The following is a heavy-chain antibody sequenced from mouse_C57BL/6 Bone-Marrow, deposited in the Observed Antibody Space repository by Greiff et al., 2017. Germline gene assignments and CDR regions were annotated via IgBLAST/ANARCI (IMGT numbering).Heavy chain of an antibody. V-gene: IGHV1-81*01. D-gene: IGHD1-1*01. CDR2: IYPRSGNT. CDR1: GYTFTSYG. Sequence: QVQLQQSGAELARPGASVKLSCKASGYTFTSYGISWVKQRTGQGLEWIGEIYPRSGNTYYNEKFKGKATLTADKSSSTAYMELRSLTSEDSAVYFCARGGYYYGSSPWFAYGGQGTLVTVSA. J-gene: IGHJ3*01. CDR3: ARGGYYYGSSPWFAY.